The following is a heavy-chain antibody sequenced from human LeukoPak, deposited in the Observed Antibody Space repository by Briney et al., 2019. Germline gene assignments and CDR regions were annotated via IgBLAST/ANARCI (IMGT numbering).Heavy chain of an antibody. CDR3: ARVRPDYDILTGFGMDV. D-gene: IGHD3-9*01. Sequence: PSETLSLTCTASGGSISTYYWSWIRQPPGKGLEWIGYIYYSGSTNYGPSLKSRVTMSVDTSKNQFSLTLSSVTAADTAVYYCARVRPDYDILTGFGMDVWGQGTTVTVSS. V-gene: IGHV4-59*01. J-gene: IGHJ6*02. CDR1: GGSISTYY. CDR2: IYYSGST.